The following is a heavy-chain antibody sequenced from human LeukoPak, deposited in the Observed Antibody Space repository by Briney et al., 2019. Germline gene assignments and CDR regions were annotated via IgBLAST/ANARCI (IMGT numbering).Heavy chain of an antibody. CDR3: ARALTIFGVVSSDP. CDR2: INPNSGGT. V-gene: IGHV1-2*06. D-gene: IGHD3-3*01. Sequence: ASVKVSCKASGYTFTDYYMHWVRQAPGQGLEWMGRINPNSGGTNYPQKFQGRVTMTTDTSTTTAYMELRSLRSDDTAVYYCARALTIFGVVSSDPWGQGTLVTVSS. CDR1: GYTFTDYY. J-gene: IGHJ5*02.